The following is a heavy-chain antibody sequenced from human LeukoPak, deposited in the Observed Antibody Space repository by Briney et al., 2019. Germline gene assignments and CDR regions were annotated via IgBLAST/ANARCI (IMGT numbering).Heavy chain of an antibody. V-gene: IGHV4-39*01. J-gene: IGHJ6*03. CDR2: IYYSGST. D-gene: IGHD4-11*01. Sequence: SETLSLTCTVSGVSISSSSYYWGWIRQPPGRGLEWIGSIYYSGSTYYNPSLKSRVTISVHTSKNQFSLKLSSVTAADTAVYYCATSTLYSLDYYYYMDVWGKGTTVTVSS. CDR1: GVSISSSSYY. CDR3: ATSTLYSLDYYYYMDV.